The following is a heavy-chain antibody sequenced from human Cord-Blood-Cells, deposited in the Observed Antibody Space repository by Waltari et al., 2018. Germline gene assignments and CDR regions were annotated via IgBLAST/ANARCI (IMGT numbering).Heavy chain of an antibody. D-gene: IGHD3-10*01. CDR3: ARDYGSGSYYARFFDY. J-gene: IGHJ4*02. CDR2: INPNSGGT. V-gene: IGHV1-2*02. CDR1: GYTFTGYY. Sequence: QVQLVQSGAEVKKPGAPVKVSCKASGYTFTGYYMHWVRQAPGQGLEWMGWINPNSGGTNYAQKFQGRVTMTRDTSISTAYMELSRLRSDDTAVYYCARDYGSGSYYARFFDYWGQGTLVTVSS.